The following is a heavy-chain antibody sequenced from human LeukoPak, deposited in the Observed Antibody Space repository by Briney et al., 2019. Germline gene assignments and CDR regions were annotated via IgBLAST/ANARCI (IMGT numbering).Heavy chain of an antibody. Sequence: GEALKISCKGSGYNFITYWIGRVRQMPGKGLELMGINYPGDSDTRYSPSLQGQVTISADKSISTAYLQWSSLKASDTAMYYCARQQQFCSGGNCYSLNAFDLWGQGTVVTVSS. CDR3: ARQQQFCSGGNCYSLNAFDL. CDR2: NYPGDSDT. CDR1: GYNFITYW. J-gene: IGHJ3*01. V-gene: IGHV5-51*01. D-gene: IGHD2-15*01.